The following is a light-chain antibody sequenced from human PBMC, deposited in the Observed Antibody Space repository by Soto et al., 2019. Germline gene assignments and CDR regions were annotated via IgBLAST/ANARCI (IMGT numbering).Light chain of an antibody. V-gene: IGLV1-51*01. CDR2: DNN. CDR3: GTCDSSLSAAAV. Sequence: QSVLTQPPSVSAAPGQKVTISCSGSSSNIGNTYVSWYQQLPGTSPKLLIYDNNKRPSGIPDRFSGSKSGTSATLGITGLQTGDEADYYCGTCDSSLSAAAVFGGGTKLTVL. CDR1: SSNIGNTY. J-gene: IGLJ3*02.